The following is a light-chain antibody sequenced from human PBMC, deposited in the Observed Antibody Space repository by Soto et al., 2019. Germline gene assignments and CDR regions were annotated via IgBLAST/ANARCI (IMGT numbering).Light chain of an antibody. Sequence: EIVLTQSPGTLSLSPGERATLSCRASQSLSSNYLAWYQQKPGQAPRLHIYGASTRATGIPDRFTGSGSGTDFTLTISRLEPEDFAVYYCQQYGSSPRTFGQGTKVDIK. CDR3: QQYGSSPRT. J-gene: IGKJ1*01. CDR2: GAS. V-gene: IGKV3-20*01. CDR1: QSLSSNY.